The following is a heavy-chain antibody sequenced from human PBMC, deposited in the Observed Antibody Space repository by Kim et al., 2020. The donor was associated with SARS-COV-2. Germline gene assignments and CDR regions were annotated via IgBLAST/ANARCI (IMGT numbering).Heavy chain of an antibody. CDR1: GGSVSSTTYF. Sequence: SETLSLTCTVSGGSVSSTTYFWAWLRQPPGTGLQWIGTFYYSGYIYYNPSLKSPVTLSVDTSKNQFSLKLTSVTAADTAVYYCARLAGRGDDPFDRWGQGTMVTVSS. V-gene: IGHV4-39*01. CDR2: FYYSGYI. J-gene: IGHJ3*01. CDR3: ARLAGRGDDPFDR. D-gene: IGHD3-10*01.